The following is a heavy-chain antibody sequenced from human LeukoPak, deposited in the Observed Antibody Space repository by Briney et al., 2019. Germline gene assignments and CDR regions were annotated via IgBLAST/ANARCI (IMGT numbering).Heavy chain of an antibody. CDR3: ASVSARPDYYFDS. CDR2: IYYSGST. V-gene: IGHV4-28*01. D-gene: IGHD6-6*01. Sequence: PSETLSLTCAVSGYSISSSNWWGWIRQPPGKGLEWNGYIYYSGSTYYSPSLKGRVTMSIDTSKNQFSLKLSSVTAVDTAVYYCASVSARPDYYFDSWGQGTLVTVPS. CDR1: GYSISSSNW. J-gene: IGHJ4*02.